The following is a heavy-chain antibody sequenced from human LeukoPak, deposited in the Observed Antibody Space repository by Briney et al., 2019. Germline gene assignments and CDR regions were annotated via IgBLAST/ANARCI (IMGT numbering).Heavy chain of an antibody. Sequence: GGSLRLSCAASGFTFSSYSMNWVRQAPGKGLEWVSYISSSSSTIYYADSVKGRFTISRDNAKNSLYLQMNSLRAEDTAVYYCARSSGGYYYYYYMDVWGKGTTVTVSS. D-gene: IGHD3-16*01. CDR3: ARSSGGYYYYYYMDV. J-gene: IGHJ6*03. CDR2: ISSSSSTI. CDR1: GFTFSSYS. V-gene: IGHV3-48*01.